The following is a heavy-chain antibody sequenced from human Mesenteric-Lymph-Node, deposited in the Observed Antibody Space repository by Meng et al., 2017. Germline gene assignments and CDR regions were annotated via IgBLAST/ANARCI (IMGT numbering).Heavy chain of an antibody. D-gene: IGHD6-19*01. J-gene: IGHJ4*02. CDR1: GFTFSSYW. CDR2: IKGDGSYT. V-gene: IGHV3-74*01. CDR3: VKDGPGYTSGWFY. Sequence: GESLKISCAASGFTFSSYWMHWVRQAPGKGLVWVSRIKGDGSYTNYADSVKGRFTISRDNAKNTLYLQMNTLRDEDTAVYYCVKDGPGYTSGWFYWGQGTLVTVSS.